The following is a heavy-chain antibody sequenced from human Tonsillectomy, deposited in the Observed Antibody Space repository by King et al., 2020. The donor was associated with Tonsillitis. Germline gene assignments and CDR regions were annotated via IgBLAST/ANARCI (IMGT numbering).Heavy chain of an antibody. Sequence: VQLVESGGGVVQPGRSLRLSCAASGFTFSSYGMHWVRQAPGRGLEWVSVISYDGSNKYYADSVKGRFTISRDNSKNTLYLQMNSLRAEDTAVYYCAKDLLAPRPSTFVDYWGQGTLVTVSS. CDR1: GFTFSSYG. V-gene: IGHV3-30*18. J-gene: IGHJ4*02. D-gene: IGHD6-6*01. CDR2: ISYDGSNK. CDR3: AKDLLAPRPSTFVDY.